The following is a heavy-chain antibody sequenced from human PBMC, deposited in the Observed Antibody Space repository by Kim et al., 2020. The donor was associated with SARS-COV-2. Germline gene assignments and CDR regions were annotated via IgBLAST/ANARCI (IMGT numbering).Heavy chain of an antibody. CDR1: GFTFDDYG. J-gene: IGHJ4*02. CDR2: INWNGGST. D-gene: IGHD3-16*02. V-gene: IGHV3-20*04. CDR3: ARGDYIWGSYHPLGY. Sequence: GGSLRLSCAASGFTFDDYGMSWVRQAPGKGLEWVSGINWNGGSTGYADSVKGRFTISRDNAKNSLYLQMNSLRAEDTALYYCARGDYIWGSYHPLGYWGPGTLRTVSS.